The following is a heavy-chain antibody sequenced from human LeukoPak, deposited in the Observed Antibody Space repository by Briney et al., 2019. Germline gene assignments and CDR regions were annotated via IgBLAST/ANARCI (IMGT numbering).Heavy chain of an antibody. J-gene: IGHJ4*02. Sequence: ASETLSLTCTVSGGSISSYYWSWIRQPPGKGLEWIGYIYYSGSTNYNPSLKSRVTISVDTSKNQFSLKLSSVTAADTAVYYCARGRDGYNLYYFDYWGQGTLVTVSS. V-gene: IGHV4-59*01. CDR3: ARGRDGYNLYYFDY. D-gene: IGHD5-24*01. CDR1: GGSISSYY. CDR2: IYYSGST.